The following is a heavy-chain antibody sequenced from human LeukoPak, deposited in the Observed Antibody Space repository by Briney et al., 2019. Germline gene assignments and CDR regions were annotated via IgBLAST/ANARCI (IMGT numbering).Heavy chain of an antibody. V-gene: IGHV4-59*01. J-gene: IGHJ4*02. CDR2: IYHSGSN. CDR1: GDSISSYY. CDR3: ATGYSSTWYYFDY. Sequence: SETLSLTCTVSGDSISSYYWSWIRQPPGKGLEWIGYIYHSGSNNYNPSLKSRVTISVDTSKSQFSLKLSSVTAADTAVYYCATGYSSTWYYFDYWGQGTLVTVSS. D-gene: IGHD6-13*01.